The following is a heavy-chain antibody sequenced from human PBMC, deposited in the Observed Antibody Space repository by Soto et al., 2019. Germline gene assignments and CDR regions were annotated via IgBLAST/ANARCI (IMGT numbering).Heavy chain of an antibody. J-gene: IGHJ6*02. CDR1: GYTFTSYG. V-gene: IGHV1-18*01. CDR2: ISAYNGNT. Sequence: GASVKVSCKASGYTFTSYGISWVRQAPGQGLEWMGWISAYNGNTNYAQKLQGRVTMTTDTSTSTAYMELRSLRSDDTAVYYCARDRLLWFGERGYYGMDVWRQGTTVTVSS. CDR3: ARDRLLWFGERGYYGMDV. D-gene: IGHD3-10*01.